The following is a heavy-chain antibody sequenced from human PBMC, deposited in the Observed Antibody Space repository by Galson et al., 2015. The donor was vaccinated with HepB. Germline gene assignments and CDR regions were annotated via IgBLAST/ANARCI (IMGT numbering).Heavy chain of an antibody. J-gene: IGHJ6*02. D-gene: IGHD3-9*01. CDR1: GYTFTSYA. Sequence: SVKVSCKASGYTFTSYAMHWVRQAPGQRLEWMGWINAGNGNTKYSQKFQGRVTITRDTSASTAYMELSSLRSEDTAVYYCAREYFDPYGMDVWGQGTTVTVSS. V-gene: IGHV1-3*01. CDR2: INAGNGNT. CDR3: AREYFDPYGMDV.